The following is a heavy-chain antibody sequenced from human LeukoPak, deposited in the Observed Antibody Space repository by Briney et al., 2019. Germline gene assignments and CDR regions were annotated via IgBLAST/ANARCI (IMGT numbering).Heavy chain of an antibody. CDR3: ARDGVTMVRGVIYYYMDV. CDR2: INPNSGGT. CDR1: GYTFTGYY. V-gene: IGHV1-2*02. D-gene: IGHD3-10*01. Sequence: ASVKVSCKASGYTFTGYYMHWVRQAPGQGLEWMGWINPNSGGTNYAQKFQGRVTMTRDTSISTAYMELSRLRSDDTAVYYCARDGVTMVRGVIYYYMDVWGKGTTVTISS. J-gene: IGHJ6*03.